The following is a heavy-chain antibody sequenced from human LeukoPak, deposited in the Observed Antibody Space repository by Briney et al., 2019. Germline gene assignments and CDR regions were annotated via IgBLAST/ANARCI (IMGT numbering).Heavy chain of an antibody. J-gene: IGHJ4*02. CDR1: GFTFSSYE. CDR2: ISSSGGTI. Sequence: PGGSLRLSCAASGFTFSSYEMNWVRQAPGKGLEWISYISSSGGTIYSADSVKGRFTISRDNAKNSLYLQMDSLRAEDTAVYYCARKYSGTNFGDGGFDYWSQGTLVTVSP. D-gene: IGHD5-12*01. CDR3: ARKYSGTNFGDGGFDY. V-gene: IGHV3-48*03.